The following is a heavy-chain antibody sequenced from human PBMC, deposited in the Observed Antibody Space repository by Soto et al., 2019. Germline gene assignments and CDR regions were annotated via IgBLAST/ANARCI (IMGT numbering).Heavy chain of an antibody. CDR1: GFTFSSYS. D-gene: IGHD3-10*01. CDR3: ARFVSVLLLWFGELTTPGGMDV. Sequence: GGSLRLSCAASGFTFSSYSMNWVRQAPGKGLEWVSSISSSSSYIYYADSVKGRFTISRDNAKNSLYLQMNSLRAEDTAVYYCARFVSVLLLWFGELTTPGGMDVWGQGTTVTVSS. J-gene: IGHJ6*02. CDR2: ISSSSSYI. V-gene: IGHV3-21*01.